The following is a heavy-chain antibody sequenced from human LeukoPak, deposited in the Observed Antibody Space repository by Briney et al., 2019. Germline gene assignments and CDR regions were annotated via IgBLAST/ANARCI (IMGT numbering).Heavy chain of an antibody. CDR1: GFTFSSYA. J-gene: IGHJ4*02. D-gene: IGHD5-12*01. V-gene: IGHV3-23*01. CDR2: ISGSGGST. Sequence: GGSLRLSCAASGFTFSSYAMSWVRQAPGKGLEWVSAISGSGGSTYYADSVKGRFTISRDNAKNSLYLQMNSLRAEDTAVYYCARPVDYNAGDYWGQGTLVTVSS. CDR3: ARPVDYNAGDY.